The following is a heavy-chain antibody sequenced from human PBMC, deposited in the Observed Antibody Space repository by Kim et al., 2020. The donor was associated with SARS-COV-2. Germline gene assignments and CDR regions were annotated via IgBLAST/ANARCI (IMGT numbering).Heavy chain of an antibody. Sequence: SETLSLTCTVSGGSISSSSYYWGWIRQPPGKGLEWIGSIYYSGSTYYNPSLKSRVTIAVDTSKNQFSLKLSSMPAADTAVYYCASTVLGYCTNGVCYSSWFDPSGQGTLVTVSS. V-gene: IGHV4-39*01. CDR1: GGSISSSSYY. D-gene: IGHD2-8*01. J-gene: IGHJ5*02. CDR3: ASTVLGYCTNGVCYSSWFDP. CDR2: IYYSGST.